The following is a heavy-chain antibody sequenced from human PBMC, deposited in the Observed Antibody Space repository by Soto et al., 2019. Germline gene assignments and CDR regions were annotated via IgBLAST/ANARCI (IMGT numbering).Heavy chain of an antibody. D-gene: IGHD4-4*01. CDR3: ASYMTTVTTWRTLNYYYGMDV. J-gene: IGHJ6*02. CDR2: IIPIFGTA. CDR1: GGTFSSYA. V-gene: IGHV1-69*06. Sequence: SVKVSCKASGGTFSSYAISWVRQAPGQGLEWMGGIIPIFGTANYAQKLQGRVTITADKSTSTAYMELSSLRSEDTAVYYCASYMTTVTTWRTLNYYYGMDVWGQGTTVTVSS.